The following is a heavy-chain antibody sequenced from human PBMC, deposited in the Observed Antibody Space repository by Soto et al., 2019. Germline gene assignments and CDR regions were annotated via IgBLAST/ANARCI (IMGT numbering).Heavy chain of an antibody. J-gene: IGHJ4*02. CDR3: SYCRAGGPVNLDH. CDR1: GLSLNNYA. CDR2: IDVLDGA. D-gene: IGHD2-21*01. Sequence: GGSLRLSCVVSGLSLNNYAIAWVRHAPGKGLEFVSTIDVLDGAWYSDSVRGRLAISRDVSRNTVYLQMSSLRVEDTAIYFCSYCRAGGPVNLDHWGPGTRVTVSS. V-gene: IGHV3-23*01.